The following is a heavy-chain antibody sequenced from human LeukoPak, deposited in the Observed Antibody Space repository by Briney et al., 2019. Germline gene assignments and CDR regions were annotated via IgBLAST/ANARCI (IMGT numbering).Heavy chain of an antibody. D-gene: IGHD6-19*01. CDR2: INPSGGST. J-gene: IGHJ4*02. V-gene: IGHV1-46*01. CDR1: GYTFTSYY. Sequence: ASVKVSCKESGYTFTSYYMHWVRQAPGQGLEWMGIINPSGGSTSYAQKFQGRVTMTRDMSTSTVYMELSSLRSEDTAVYYCARDYRIAVAGYYFDYWGQGTLVTVSS. CDR3: ARDYRIAVAGYYFDY.